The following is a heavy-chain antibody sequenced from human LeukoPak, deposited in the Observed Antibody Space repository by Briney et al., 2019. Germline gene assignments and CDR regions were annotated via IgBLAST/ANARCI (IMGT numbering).Heavy chain of an antibody. CDR1: GGSFSGYY. CDR3: ARDVPHVLLWFGDTRKYNWFDP. V-gene: IGHV4-34*01. D-gene: IGHD3-10*01. J-gene: IGHJ5*02. Sequence: PSQTLSLTCAVYGGSFSGYYWSWIRQPPGKGLEWIGEINHSGSTNYNPSLKSRVTISVDTSKNQFSLKLSSVTAADTAVYYCARDVPHVLLWFGDTRKYNWFDPWGQGTLVTVSS. CDR2: INHSGST.